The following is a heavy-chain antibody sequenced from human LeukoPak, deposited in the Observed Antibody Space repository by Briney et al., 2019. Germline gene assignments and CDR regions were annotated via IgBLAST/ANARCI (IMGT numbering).Heavy chain of an antibody. CDR3: VRFEVNHADGSEYYYFDY. V-gene: IGHV5-51*01. CDR2: IFPGDSDI. J-gene: IGHJ4*02. D-gene: IGHD6-6*01. CDR1: GYSFADLW. Sequence: GESLKISCKASGYSFADLWIGWVRQMPGKGLEWMGIIFPGDSDIRYNPSFQGRVSMSVDKSTNTAFLQWSSLRASDTAMYYCVRFEVNHADGSEYYYFDYWGQGTLVTVSS.